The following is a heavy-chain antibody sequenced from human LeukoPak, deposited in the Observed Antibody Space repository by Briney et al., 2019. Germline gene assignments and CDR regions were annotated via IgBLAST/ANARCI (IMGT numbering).Heavy chain of an antibody. CDR2: IHPTVSDT. CDR3: ARYGFSSVWQGGWHAFDI. Sequence: GASVKVSCKASGYTFTSYYLHWVRQAPGPGLEWMGIIHPTVSDTTYAQKFQGRVTMTRDMSTGTVYLDLSSLRSEDTAVYYCARYGFSSVWQGGWHAFDIWGQGTMVNVSA. CDR1: GYTFTSYY. D-gene: IGHD6-25*01. J-gene: IGHJ3*02. V-gene: IGHV1-46*01.